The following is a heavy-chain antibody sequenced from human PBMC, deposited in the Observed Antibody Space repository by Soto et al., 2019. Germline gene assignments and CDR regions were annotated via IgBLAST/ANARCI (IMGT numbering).Heavy chain of an antibody. CDR2: INSDGSRT. V-gene: IGHV3-74*03. Sequence: PGGALRLCCAGSGGTFTDYWTHWVRQAPGKGLVWVSRINSDGSRTTYADSVTGRFTISRDNAKNTLYLQMNSLRVEDTALYYCARDAYRGFYFAYWGQGTLVPVSS. J-gene: IGHJ4*02. CDR1: GGTFTDYW. CDR3: ARDAYRGFYFAY. D-gene: IGHD3-10*01.